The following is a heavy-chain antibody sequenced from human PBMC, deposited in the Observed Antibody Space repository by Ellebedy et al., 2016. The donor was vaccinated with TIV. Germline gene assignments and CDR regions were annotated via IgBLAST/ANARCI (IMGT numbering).Heavy chain of an antibody. CDR1: GGSISSYY. V-gene: IGHV4-59*08. D-gene: IGHD3-9*01. CDR2: IYYSGST. J-gene: IGHJ2*01. Sequence: MPSETLSLTCTVSGGSISSYYWSWIRQPPGKGLEWIGYIYYSGSTNYNPSLKSRVTISVDTSKNQFSLKLSSVTAADTAVYYCARRYFDWLSPHQHWYFDLWGRGTLVTVSS. CDR3: ARRYFDWLSPHQHWYFDL.